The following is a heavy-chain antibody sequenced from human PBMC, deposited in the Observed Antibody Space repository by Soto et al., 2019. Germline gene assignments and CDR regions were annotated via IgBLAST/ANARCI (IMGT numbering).Heavy chain of an antibody. J-gene: IGHJ4*02. CDR3: ARVAAAGTIDY. D-gene: IGHD6-13*01. V-gene: IGHV4-39*07. CDR1: GGSISSSSYY. Sequence: SETLSLTCTVSGGSISSSSYYWGWIRQPPGKGLEWIGSIYYSGSTYYNPSLKSRVTISVDTSKNQFSLKLSSVTAADTAVYYCARVAAAGTIDYWGQGTLVTVSS. CDR2: IYYSGST.